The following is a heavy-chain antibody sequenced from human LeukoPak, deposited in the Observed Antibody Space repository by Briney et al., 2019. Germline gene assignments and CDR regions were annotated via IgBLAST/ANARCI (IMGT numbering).Heavy chain of an antibody. CDR2: IYYSGST. J-gene: IGHJ3*02. D-gene: IGHD4-17*01. CDR3: ARDPTTVIKGFDI. V-gene: IGHV4-59*11. CDR1: GGSISSHY. Sequence: PSETLSLTCTVSGGSISSHYWSWIRQPPGKGLEWIGYIYYSGSTNYNPSLKSRVTISVDTSKNQFSLKLISVTAADTAVYYCARDPTTVIKGFDIWGQGTLVSVSS.